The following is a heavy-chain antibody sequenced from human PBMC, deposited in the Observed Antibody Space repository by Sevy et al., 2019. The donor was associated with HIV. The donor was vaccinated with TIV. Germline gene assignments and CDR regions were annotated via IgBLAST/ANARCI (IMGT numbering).Heavy chain of an antibody. Sequence: ASVTVSCKVSGYTLTELSLHWVRPAPGKGLEWMGTFDPEDDETIYAQKFQGRVTMTEDTSTDTAYMELSSLRSEDTAGYYCSTTKDYYESSGYPFDYWGQGTLVTVSS. D-gene: IGHD3-22*01. CDR3: STTKDYYESSGYPFDY. CDR1: GYTLTELS. CDR2: FDPEDDET. V-gene: IGHV1-24*01. J-gene: IGHJ4*02.